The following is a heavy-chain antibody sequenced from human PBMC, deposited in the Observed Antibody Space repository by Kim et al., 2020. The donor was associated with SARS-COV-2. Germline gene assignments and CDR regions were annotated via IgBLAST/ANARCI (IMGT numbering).Heavy chain of an antibody. CDR1: GFTFDDYA. V-gene: IGHV3-9*01. CDR3: AKVRDGGSFYYYGMDV. CDR2: ISWNSGSI. D-gene: IGHD3-10*01. Sequence: GGSLRLSCAASGFTFDDYAMHWVRQAPGKGLEWVSGISWNSGSIGYADSVKGRFTISRDNAKNSLYLQMNSLRAEDTALYYCAKVRDGGSFYYYGMDVWGQGTTVTVSS. J-gene: IGHJ6*02.